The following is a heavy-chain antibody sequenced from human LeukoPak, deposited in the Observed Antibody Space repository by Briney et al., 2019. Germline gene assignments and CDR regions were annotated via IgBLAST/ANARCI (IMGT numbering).Heavy chain of an antibody. CDR1: GYSFTSYW. CDR2: IDPSDSYT. D-gene: IGHD2-2*01. V-gene: IGHV5-10-1*01. CDR3: ARSIGYCSSTSCPNWFDP. J-gene: IGHJ5*02. Sequence: GESLKISCKGSGYSFTSYWISWVRQMPGKGLEWMGRIDPSDSYTSYSPSFQGHVTISADKSISTACLQWSSLKASDTAMYYCARSIGYCSSTSCPNWFDPWGQGTLVTVSS.